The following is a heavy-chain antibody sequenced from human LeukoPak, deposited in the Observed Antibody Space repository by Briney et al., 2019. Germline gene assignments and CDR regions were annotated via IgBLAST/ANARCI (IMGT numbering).Heavy chain of an antibody. CDR1: GFTFSNAW. CDR2: IKQDGSEK. Sequence: GGSLRLSCAASGFTFSNAWMSWVRQAPGKGLEWVANIKQDGSEKYYVDSVKGRFTISRDNAKNSLYLQMNSLRAEDTAVYYCARDLTLYYYDSSGIGYWGQGTLVTVSS. V-gene: IGHV3-7*01. CDR3: ARDLTLYYYDSSGIGY. J-gene: IGHJ4*02. D-gene: IGHD3-22*01.